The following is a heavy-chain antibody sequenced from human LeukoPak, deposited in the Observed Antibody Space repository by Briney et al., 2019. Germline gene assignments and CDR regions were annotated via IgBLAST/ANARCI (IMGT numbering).Heavy chain of an antibody. V-gene: IGHV3-21*01. CDR1: GFTFSSYS. J-gene: IGHJ4*02. CDR3: ARLLAGSGSYYLDS. D-gene: IGHD3-10*01. Sequence: GGSLRLSCAASGFTFSSYSINWVRQAPGKGLEWVSSISNIGTNTYYADSVKGRFTVSRDNAKNSLYLQMNNLRVEDTAVYYCARLLAGSGSYYLDSWGEGTLVTVSS. CDR2: ISNIGTNT.